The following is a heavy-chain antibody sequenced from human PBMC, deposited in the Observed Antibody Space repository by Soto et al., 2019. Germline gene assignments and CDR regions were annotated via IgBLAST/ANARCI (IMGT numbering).Heavy chain of an antibody. CDR1: GGSISSYY. Sequence: QVQLQESGPGLVKPSETLSLTCTVPGGSISSYYWSWIRQPPGKGLEWIGYIYYSGSTNYNPSLKSRVTISVDTSKNQFSLKLSSVTAADTAVYYCARAVTVTTGPFDYWGQGTLVTVSS. CDR2: IYYSGST. D-gene: IGHD4-17*01. V-gene: IGHV4-59*01. J-gene: IGHJ4*02. CDR3: ARAVTVTTGPFDY.